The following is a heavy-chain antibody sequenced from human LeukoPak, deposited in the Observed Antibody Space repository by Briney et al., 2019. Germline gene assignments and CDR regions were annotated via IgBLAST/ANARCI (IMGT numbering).Heavy chain of an antibody. J-gene: IGHJ2*01. D-gene: IGHD3-22*01. CDR3: ARGVTMIVVVIHDWYLDL. CDR2: IYYTRST. Sequence: SETLSLTCTVSGGSISSSSYYWGWIRQPPGKGLEWIGSIYYTRSTYYNPSLKSRVTISVDTSKNQFSLKLTSVTAADTAVYYCARGVTMIVVVIHDWYLDLWGRGTLVTVSS. V-gene: IGHV4-39*01. CDR1: GGSISSSSYY.